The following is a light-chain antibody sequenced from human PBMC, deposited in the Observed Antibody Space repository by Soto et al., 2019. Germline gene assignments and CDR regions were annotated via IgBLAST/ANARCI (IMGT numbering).Light chain of an antibody. J-gene: IGKJ5*01. CDR2: SSS. Sequence: DIERTQSPASLSSSVGDRVTISCRTSQTINNNLNWYQQRPGKAPKLLIYSSSSLMSGVPPRFSGSGSGTDFTLTISSLQPEDFATYFCQQTYITPITFGQGTRLDIK. CDR1: QTINNN. V-gene: IGKV1-39*01. CDR3: QQTYITPIT.